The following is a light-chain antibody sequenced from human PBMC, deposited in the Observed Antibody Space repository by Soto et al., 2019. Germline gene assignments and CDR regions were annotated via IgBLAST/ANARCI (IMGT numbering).Light chain of an antibody. CDR2: DAS. Sequence: DIQVTQSQSTLSASLGDRVTITCRASQVITGWLAWYQQKPGKAPNLLIYDASNVQSGVPPRFSGSGSGTEFTLTISSLQPDDFATYYCQQYESYWTFGQGTNVDIK. J-gene: IGKJ1*01. CDR3: QQYESYWT. CDR1: QVITGW. V-gene: IGKV1-5*01.